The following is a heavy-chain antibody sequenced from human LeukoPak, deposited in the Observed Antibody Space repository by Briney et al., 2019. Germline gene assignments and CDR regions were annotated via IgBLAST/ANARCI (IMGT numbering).Heavy chain of an antibody. CDR3: ARDPYSGSYGDSYYYYMDV. J-gene: IGHJ6*03. CDR2: ISSSSTTI. V-gene: IGHV3-48*01. Sequence: GGSLRLSCAASGFTFSSYSMNWVRQAPGQGLEWVSYISSSSTTIYYADSVKGRFTISRDSAKNSLYLQMNSLRAEDTAIYYCARDPYSGSYGDSYYYYMDVWGKGTTVTISS. CDR1: GFTFSSYS. D-gene: IGHD1-26*01.